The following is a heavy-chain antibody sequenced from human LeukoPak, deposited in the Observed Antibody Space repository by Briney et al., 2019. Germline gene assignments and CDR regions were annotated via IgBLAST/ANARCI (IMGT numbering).Heavy chain of an antibody. Sequence: SETLSLTCTVSGGSISSSNNYWGWIRQPPGKGLEWIGTIYYSGSTYYNPSLKSRVTISVDTSKKQFSLKLSSVTAADTAVYYCARETPYGSGSYPIDYWGQGILVTVSS. CDR3: ARETPYGSGSYPIDY. V-gene: IGHV4-39*07. D-gene: IGHD3-10*01. J-gene: IGHJ4*02. CDR1: GGSISSSNNY. CDR2: IYYSGST.